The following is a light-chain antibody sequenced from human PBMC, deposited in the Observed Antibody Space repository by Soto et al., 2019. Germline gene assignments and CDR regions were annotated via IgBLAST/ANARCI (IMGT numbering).Light chain of an antibody. CDR2: EVS. CDR3: SSYAGSIHYV. Sequence: QSALTQPPSASGSPGQSVTISCTGTSSDVGGYNYVSWYQQHPGKAPKLMIYEVSKRPSGVPDCFSGSKSCNTASLTVSGLQAEDEADYYCSSYAGSIHYVFGTGTQLTVL. V-gene: IGLV2-8*01. J-gene: IGLJ1*01. CDR1: SSDVGGYNY.